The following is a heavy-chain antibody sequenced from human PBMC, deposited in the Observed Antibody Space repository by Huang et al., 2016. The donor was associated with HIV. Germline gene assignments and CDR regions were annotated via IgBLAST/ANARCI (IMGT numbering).Heavy chain of an antibody. V-gene: IGHV4-39*01. CDR3: ARHGRVAGHYYNNMDV. Sequence: LQLQESGPGLVKSSETLSLICTVSGGSISSGSYYWGWIRQPPGKGPEWIGSIYYSGNTYYNPPRKSRVTISVDTSKNQFSLKVNSVTAADTAVYYCARHGRVAGHYYNNMDVWGRGTTVTVSS. J-gene: IGHJ6*02. CDR2: IYYSGNT. CDR1: GGSISSGSYY. D-gene: IGHD6-19*01.